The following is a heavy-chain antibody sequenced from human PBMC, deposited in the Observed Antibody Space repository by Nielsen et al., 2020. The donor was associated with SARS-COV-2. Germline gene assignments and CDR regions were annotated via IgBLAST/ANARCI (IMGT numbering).Heavy chain of an antibody. CDR1: GFTFSSYW. D-gene: IGHD3-9*01. J-gene: IGHJ3*02. V-gene: IGHV3-7*05. CDR2: IKQDGSEK. CDR3: AREGLEYYDILTGYSPAAFDI. Sequence: GGSLRLSCAASGFTFSSYWMSWVRQAPGKGLEWVANIKQDGSEKYYVDSVKGRFTISRDNAKNSLYLQMNSLRAEDTAVYYCAREGLEYYDILTGYSPAAFDIWGQGTMVTVSS.